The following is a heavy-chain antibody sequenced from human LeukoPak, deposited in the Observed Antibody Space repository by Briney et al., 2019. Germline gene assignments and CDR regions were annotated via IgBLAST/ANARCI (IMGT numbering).Heavy chain of an antibody. J-gene: IGHJ4*02. V-gene: IGHV1-2*02. CDR2: INPNSGGT. D-gene: IGHD5-18*01. Sequence: ASVKVSCKASGYTFTGYYMHWVRQAPGQGLEWMGWINPNSGGTNYAQKFQGRVTMTRDTSISTAYMELSRLRSDDTAVYYCARRGHGYGSPFDYWGQGTLVTVSS. CDR3: ARRGHGYGSPFDY. CDR1: GYTFTGYY.